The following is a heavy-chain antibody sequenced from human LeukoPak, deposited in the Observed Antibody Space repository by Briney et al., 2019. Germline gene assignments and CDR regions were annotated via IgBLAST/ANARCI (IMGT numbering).Heavy chain of an antibody. CDR3: ALGVDTAMAQRHYYYGMDV. V-gene: IGHV4-30-2*01. CDR1: GGSISSGGYS. J-gene: IGHJ6*02. CDR2: IYHSGST. D-gene: IGHD5-18*01. Sequence: KASETLSLTCAVSGGSISSGGYSWSWIRQPPGKGLEWIGYIYHSGSTYYNPSLKSRVTMSVDTSKNQFSLKLSSVTAADTAVYYCALGVDTAMAQRHYYYGMDVWGQGTTVTVSS.